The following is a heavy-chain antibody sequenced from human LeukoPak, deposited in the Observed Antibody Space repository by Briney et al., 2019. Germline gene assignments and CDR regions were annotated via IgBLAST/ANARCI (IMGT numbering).Heavy chain of an antibody. D-gene: IGHD5-12*01. J-gene: IGHJ4*02. Sequence: PGGSLRLSCAASGFTVSGNYMSWVRRAPGKGRQWVSVIYSDGRTYYEDSVKGRFTISRDNSKNTLHLQMNSLRAEDTAVYYCARDSGYDLRPTLDYWGQGTLVTVSS. CDR2: IYSDGRT. V-gene: IGHV3-53*01. CDR1: GFTVSGNY. CDR3: ARDSGYDLRPTLDY.